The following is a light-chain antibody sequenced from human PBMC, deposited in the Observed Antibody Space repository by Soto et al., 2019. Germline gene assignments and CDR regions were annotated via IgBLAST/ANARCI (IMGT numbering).Light chain of an antibody. V-gene: IGLV2-23*01. CDR2: EAT. J-gene: IGLJ1*01. Sequence: QSALTQPASVSGSPGQSITISCTGTSTDIGSFKPVSWYQHHPGKAPKLIIYEATKRPSGVSNRFSGSRSGNTASLTISGLQAEDEADYFCCSYATGSTYIFGTGTKLTVL. CDR1: STDIGSFKP. CDR3: CSYATGSTYI.